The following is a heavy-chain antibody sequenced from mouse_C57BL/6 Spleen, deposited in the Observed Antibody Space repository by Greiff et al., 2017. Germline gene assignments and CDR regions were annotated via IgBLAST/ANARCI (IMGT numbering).Heavy chain of an antibody. V-gene: IGHV1-5*01. CDR2: SYPGNSDT. Sequence: VQLQQSGTVLARPGASVKMSCKTSGYTFTSYWMHWVKQRPGQGLEWIGASYPGNSDTSYNQKFKGKAKLTAVTSASTAYMELSSLTNENSAVYYCTRYPSYGYDVAGAMDYWGQGTSVTVSS. CDR1: GYTFTSYW. J-gene: IGHJ4*01. CDR3: TRYPSYGYDVAGAMDY. D-gene: IGHD2-2*01.